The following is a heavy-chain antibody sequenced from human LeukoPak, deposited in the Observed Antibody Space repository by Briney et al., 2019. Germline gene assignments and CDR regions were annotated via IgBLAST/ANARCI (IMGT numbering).Heavy chain of an antibody. CDR3: ARDRKRWLEDY. Sequence: ASVKVSCKASGYTFTSYDINWVRQATGQGLEWMGWINPNSGGTNYAQKFQGRVTMTRDTSISTAYMELSRLRSDDTAVYYCARDRKRWLEDYWGQGTLVTVSS. V-gene: IGHV1-2*02. J-gene: IGHJ4*02. CDR2: INPNSGGT. CDR1: GYTFTSYD. D-gene: IGHD5-24*01.